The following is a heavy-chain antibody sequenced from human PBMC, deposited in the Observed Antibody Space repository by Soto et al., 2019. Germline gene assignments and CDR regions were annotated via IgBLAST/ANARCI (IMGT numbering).Heavy chain of an antibody. D-gene: IGHD3-3*01. CDR3: ARHSFTIFGVVIMFPWFAP. CDR1: AGSISSSSHY. Sequence: SETLSLTCTVSAGSISSSSHYWGWIRQPPGKGLEWIGSIYYSGSTYCNPSLNSRVSISVDTSKNQFSLKLTSVTAADTAVYYCARHSFTIFGVVIMFPWFAPWGQGTLVTVSS. V-gene: IGHV4-39*01. J-gene: IGHJ5*02. CDR2: IYYSGST.